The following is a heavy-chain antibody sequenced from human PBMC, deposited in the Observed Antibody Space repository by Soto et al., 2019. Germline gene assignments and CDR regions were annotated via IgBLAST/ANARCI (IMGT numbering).Heavy chain of an antibody. J-gene: IGHJ3*02. CDR1: GFTLSPYS. V-gene: IGHV3-21*01. CDR2: ISSDSSVI. D-gene: IGHD3-16*02. Sequence: ELQLVESGGGLVRPGGSLRLSCADSGFTLSPYSINWVRQAPGKGLEWVSSISSDSSVIYYADSVGGRFTISRDNAKRSVFLQMQSLRVEDTAVYYCVSGGRGYTRDGLFEIWGLGTMVTVSS. CDR3: VSGGRGYTRDGLFEI.